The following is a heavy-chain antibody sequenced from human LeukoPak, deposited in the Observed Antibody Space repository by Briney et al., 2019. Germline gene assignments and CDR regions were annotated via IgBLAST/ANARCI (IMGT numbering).Heavy chain of an antibody. V-gene: IGHV5-51*01. CDR2: IYPGDSEI. CDR1: GYSFTTYW. D-gene: IGHD2-8*02. J-gene: IGHJ5*02. CDR3: ARRPSGGSTWFDP. Sequence: GESLKISCKGSGYSFTTYWIAWVRQMPGKGLEWMGIIYPGDSEIRYSPSFQGQVTISVDKSISTAYLQWSSLKTSDTAMYYRARRPSGGSTWFDPWGQGTLVTVSS.